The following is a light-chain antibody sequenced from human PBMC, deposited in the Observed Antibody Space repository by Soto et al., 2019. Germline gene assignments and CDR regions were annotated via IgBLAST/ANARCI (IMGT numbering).Light chain of an antibody. CDR3: QSYDTINQAGI. CDR2: QDN. CDR1: SGSIARNY. V-gene: IGLV6-57*04. J-gene: IGLJ2*01. Sequence: NFMLTQPHSVSESPGKTVTISCTRSSGSIARNYVQWYQQRPGGAPTTVIYQDNQRPSGVPDRFSGSIDSSSNSASLTISGLKTEDDADYYCQSYDTINQAGIFGGGTKLTVL.